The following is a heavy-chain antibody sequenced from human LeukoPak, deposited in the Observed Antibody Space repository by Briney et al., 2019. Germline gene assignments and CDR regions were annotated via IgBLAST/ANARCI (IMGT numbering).Heavy chain of an antibody. CDR1: GYTFTSNY. D-gene: IGHD7-27*01. Sequence: ASVKVSCKAFGYTFTSNYMHWVRQAPGQGPEWMGVISPSGGSTTYAQKFQGRVTLTRDMSTSTAYMELSSLRSEDTAVYYCARDRDWGPFDYWGQGTLVTVSS. J-gene: IGHJ4*02. CDR3: ARDRDWGPFDY. V-gene: IGHV1-46*01. CDR2: ISPSGGST.